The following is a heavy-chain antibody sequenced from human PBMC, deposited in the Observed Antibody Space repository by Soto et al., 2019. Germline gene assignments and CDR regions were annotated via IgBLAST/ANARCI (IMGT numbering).Heavy chain of an antibody. CDR1: GGSIRNSKW. CDR3: ARDLETWLGDRAYNWFDP. D-gene: IGHD3-10*01. CDR2: IYHSGST. Sequence: SDSLSLTFAVSGGSIRNSKWWRGVRQPPGQGLEWIGEIYHSGSTNYNPSLKRRVTISVDKSKNQFSLKLSSVTAADTAVYYCARDLETWLGDRAYNWFDPWGQGTLDT. J-gene: IGHJ5*02. V-gene: IGHV4-4*02.